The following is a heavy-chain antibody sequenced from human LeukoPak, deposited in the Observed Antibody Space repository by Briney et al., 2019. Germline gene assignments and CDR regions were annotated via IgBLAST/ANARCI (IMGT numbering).Heavy chain of an antibody. V-gene: IGHV4-30-4*08. CDR3: ARGELTMTGTFDY. D-gene: IGHD1-7*01. CDR1: GGSFSGYY. CDR2: ISYSGST. J-gene: IGHJ4*02. Sequence: PSETLSLTCAVYGGSFSGYYWSWIRQPPGKGLEWIGYISYSGSTYYNPSLKSRVTISLNRSKNQFSLKLGSVTAADTAVYYCARGELTMTGTFDYWGQGTLVTVSS.